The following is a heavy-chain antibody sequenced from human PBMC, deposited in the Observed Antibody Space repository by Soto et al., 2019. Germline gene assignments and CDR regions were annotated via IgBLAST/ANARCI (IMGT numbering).Heavy chain of an antibody. D-gene: IGHD1-26*01. Sequence: HPGGSLRLSCVASGFTFSGCWMTWVRQAPGRGLECVATIKEDGSEKYYVDSVKGRFTISRDNAKNSLYLQMDSLRVEDTAVYYCARWEYFDYWGQGTMVTVSS. CDR1: GFTFSGCW. V-gene: IGHV3-7*05. J-gene: IGHJ4*02. CDR2: IKEDGSEK. CDR3: ARWEYFDY.